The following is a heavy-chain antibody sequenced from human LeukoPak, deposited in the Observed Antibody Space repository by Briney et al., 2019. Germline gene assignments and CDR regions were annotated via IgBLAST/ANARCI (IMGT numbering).Heavy chain of an antibody. D-gene: IGHD3-3*01. V-gene: IGHV4-59*01. CDR1: GGSISSYY. CDR2: IYYSGST. J-gene: IGHJ6*02. CDR3: ARVSRWFLEWARNYGMDV. Sequence: SETLSLTCTVSGGSISSYYWSWIRQPPGKGLEWIGYIYYSGSTNYNPSLKSRVTISVDTSKNQFSLKRSAVTAAETAVYYCARVSRWFLEWARNYGMDVWGQGTTVTVSS.